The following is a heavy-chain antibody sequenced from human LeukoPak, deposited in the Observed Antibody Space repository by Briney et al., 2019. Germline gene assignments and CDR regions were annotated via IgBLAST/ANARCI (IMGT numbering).Heavy chain of an antibody. CDR1: GGSISSSSYY. CDR3: ARRDGYNKECDY. CDR2: IYYSGST. J-gene: IGHJ4*02. D-gene: IGHD5-24*01. V-gene: IGHV4-39*01. Sequence: SETLSLTCTVSGGSISSSSYYWGWIRQPPGKGLEWIGTIYYSGSTYYNPSLKSRVTISVDTSKNQFSLRLSSVTAADTAVFYCARRDGYNKECDYWGQGTLVTVSS.